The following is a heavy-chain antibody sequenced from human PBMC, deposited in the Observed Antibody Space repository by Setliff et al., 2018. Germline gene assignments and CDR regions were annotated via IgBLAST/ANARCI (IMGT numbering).Heavy chain of an antibody. Sequence: PSETLSLTCTVSGGSISSGGYYWSWIRQHPGKGLEWIGYIYYSGCTYYNPSLKSRVTISVDTSKNQFSLKLSSVTAADTAVYYCARVALVVVIRNAFDIWGQGTMVTVSS. CDR3: ARVALVVVIRNAFDI. D-gene: IGHD2-21*01. J-gene: IGHJ3*02. CDR2: IYYSGCT. V-gene: IGHV4-31*03. CDR1: GGSISSGGYY.